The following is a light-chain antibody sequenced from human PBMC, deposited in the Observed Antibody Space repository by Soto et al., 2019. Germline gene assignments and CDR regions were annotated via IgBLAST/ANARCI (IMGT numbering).Light chain of an antibody. CDR2: RNN. CDR1: RSNIGTNY. CDR3: AGWDDSLHGLL. Sequence: QSVLTQPPSASGTPGQRVTIPCSGGRSNIGTNYVYWYQQLPGTAPKLLIYRNNLRPSGVPDRFSASKSGTSASLAISGLRSEDEGDYFCAGWDDSLHGLLFGAGTKLTVL. V-gene: IGLV1-47*01. J-gene: IGLJ1*01.